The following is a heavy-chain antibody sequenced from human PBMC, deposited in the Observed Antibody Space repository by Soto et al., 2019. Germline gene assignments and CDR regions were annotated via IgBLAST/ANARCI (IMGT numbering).Heavy chain of an antibody. Sequence: QVQLVQSGAEVKKPGASVKVSCKASGYTFTSYAMHWVRQAPGQRLEWMGWINAGNGKTNYSHKFQGRGTITRDTSASTAYMELSSLRSEDTAVYYCARSIVVVTSFDYWGQGTLVTVSS. CDR3: ARSIVVVTSFDY. V-gene: IGHV1-3*01. CDR2: INAGNGKT. CDR1: GYTFTSYA. D-gene: IGHD3-22*01. J-gene: IGHJ4*02.